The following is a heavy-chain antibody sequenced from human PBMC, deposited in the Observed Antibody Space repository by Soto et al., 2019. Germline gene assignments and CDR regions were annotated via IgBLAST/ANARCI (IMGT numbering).Heavy chain of an antibody. V-gene: IGHV3-49*04. J-gene: IGHJ4*02. D-gene: IGHD2-15*01. CDR2: IRSKAYGGTT. Sequence: GGSLRLSCTASGFTFGDYAMSWVRQAPGKGLEWVGFIRSKAYGGTTEYAASVKGRFTISRDDSKSIAYLQMNSLKTEDTAVYYCTRDAGYCSGGSCDHDYWGQGTLVTVSS. CDR1: GFTFGDYA. CDR3: TRDAGYCSGGSCDHDY.